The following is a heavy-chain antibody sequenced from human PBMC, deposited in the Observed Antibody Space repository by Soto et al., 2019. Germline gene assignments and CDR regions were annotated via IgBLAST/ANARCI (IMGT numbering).Heavy chain of an antibody. J-gene: IGHJ3*01. CDR2: ISAYNGNT. Sequence: WKARGYGNTCKCRWWACHETGKGLEWMGWISAYNGNTNYAQKLQGGVTMTTDTSTSTAYMELRSLRSDDTAVYYCARDRVEGIAVAGFARDVFDFWGQGT. CDR1: GYGNTCKC. V-gene: IGHV1-18*01. D-gene: IGHD6-19*01. CDR3: ARDRVEGIAVAGFARDVFDF.